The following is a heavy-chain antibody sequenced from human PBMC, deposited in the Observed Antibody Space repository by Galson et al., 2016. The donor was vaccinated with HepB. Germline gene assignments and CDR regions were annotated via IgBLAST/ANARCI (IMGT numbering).Heavy chain of an antibody. Sequence: SLRLSCAASGFRFSSYTMNWVRQAPGKGLEWVATIDSRTPTTHYADSVRGRFTISRDNSKDTVYLQMISLTAEDTATYYCKVWMSHHIDYWGQGTLVTVSS. CDR2: IDSRTPTT. V-gene: IGHV3-23*01. CDR3: KVWMSHHIDY. J-gene: IGHJ4*02. CDR1: GFRFSSYT. D-gene: IGHD3-16*01.